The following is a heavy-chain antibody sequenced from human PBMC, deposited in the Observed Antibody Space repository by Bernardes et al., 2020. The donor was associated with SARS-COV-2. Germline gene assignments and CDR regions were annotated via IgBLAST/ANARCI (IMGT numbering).Heavy chain of an antibody. Sequence: GGSLRRSCAASGFTVRSNYMSWVRQAPGKGLEWVSVIYSGGSTYYADSVKGRFTISRHNSKNTLYLQMNSLGVEDSAVYYCALTTYYYDTTGYFYWGQGTLVTVSS. V-gene: IGHV3-53*04. CDR1: GFTVRSNY. CDR3: ALTTYYYDTTGYFY. J-gene: IGHJ4*02. CDR2: IYSGGST. D-gene: IGHD3-22*01.